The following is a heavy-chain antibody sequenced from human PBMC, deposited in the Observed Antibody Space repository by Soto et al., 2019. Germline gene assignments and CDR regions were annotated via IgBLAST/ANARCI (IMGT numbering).Heavy chain of an antibody. CDR3: AREAPGKTPRGFAP. V-gene: IGHV1-69*08. J-gene: IGHJ5*02. CDR1: GGTFTSYS. Sequence: QVQLVQSGAEVKKPGSSVKVSCKASGGTFTSYSISWVRQAPGQGLEWMGRIIPVLNTADYAQKFQGRVTVTPDNSPSTPYMELSSLGFEDTAFFFCAREAPGKTPRGFAPWGEGTLVTVSS. CDR2: IIPVLNTA.